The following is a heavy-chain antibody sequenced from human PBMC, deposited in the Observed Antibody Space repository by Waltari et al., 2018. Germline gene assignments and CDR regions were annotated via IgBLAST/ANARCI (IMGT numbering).Heavy chain of an antibody. D-gene: IGHD6-13*01. CDR1: GYSFTSYX. J-gene: IGHJ2*01. CDR3: ARCGDSXXPYXYFDL. Sequence: EVXLVQSGAEVKKXXXSLXIXCXGSGYSFTSYXIGWVRQMPGKGLEWMGIIYPGASDTRYSPSFQGQVTISADKXXSXAYLQWSSLXXXDTAMYXCARCGDSXXPYXYFDLWGRGTLXXXXS. CDR2: IYPGASDT. V-gene: IGHV5-51*01.